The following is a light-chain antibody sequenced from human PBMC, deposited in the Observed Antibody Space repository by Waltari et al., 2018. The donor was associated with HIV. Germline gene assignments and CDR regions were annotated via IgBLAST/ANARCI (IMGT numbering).Light chain of an antibody. J-gene: IGLJ3*02. Sequence: QSVLPQPPSASGTPGQRVTISCSGSSSNIGSNYVSWYQQLPGTTPKLLSDRNNQRPSGVPDRFSGSKSGTSASLAISGLRSEDEADYYCAAWDDSLSGWVFGGGTKLTVL. V-gene: IGLV1-47*01. CDR3: AAWDDSLSGWV. CDR2: RNN. CDR1: SSNIGSNY.